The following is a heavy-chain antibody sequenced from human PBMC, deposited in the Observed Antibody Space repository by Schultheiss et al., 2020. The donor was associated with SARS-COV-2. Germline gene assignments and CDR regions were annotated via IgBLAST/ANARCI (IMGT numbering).Heavy chain of an antibody. D-gene: IGHD3-9*01. CDR3: ASNYYDILTGYYPRGWGDY. CDR1: GFTFSSYA. CDR2: TYYSGST. V-gene: IGHV4-59*08. Sequence: GSLRLSCAASGFTFSSYAMSWVRQAPGKGLEWIGYTYYSGSTNYNPSLKSRVTISVDTSKNQFSLKLSSVTAADTVVYYCASNYYDILTGYYPRGWGDYWCQGALVTVSS. J-gene: IGHJ4*02.